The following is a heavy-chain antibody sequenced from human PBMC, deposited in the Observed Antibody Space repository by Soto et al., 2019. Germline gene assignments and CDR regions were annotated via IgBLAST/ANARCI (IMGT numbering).Heavy chain of an antibody. CDR3: AREVYTSGWNYDY. CDR2: IHTSGSS. CDR1: GGSISPHY. J-gene: IGHJ4*02. Sequence: QVQLQESGPGLVKPSETLSLSCTVSGGSISPHYVNWIRQPAGKGLEWIGRIHTSGSSDYSPSLKSRVTMSVDTSKKQFSLKLHSVTAADTAVYYCAREVYTSGWNYDYWGQVILATVSS. D-gene: IGHD6-19*01. V-gene: IGHV4-4*07.